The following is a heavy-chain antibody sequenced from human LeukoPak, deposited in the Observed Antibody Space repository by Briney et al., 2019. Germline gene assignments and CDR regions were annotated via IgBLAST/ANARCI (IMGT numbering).Heavy chain of an antibody. CDR3: ARLAYGSGSEGYYYYGMDV. V-gene: IGHV4-39*01. Sequence: SETLSLTCTVSGGSISSSSYYWGWIRQPPGKGLEWIGSIYYSGSTYYNPSLKSRVTISVDTSKNQFSLKLSSVTAADTAVYYCARLAYGSGSEGYYYYGMDVWGQGTTVTVSS. CDR2: IYYSGST. CDR1: GGSISSSSYY. D-gene: IGHD3-10*01. J-gene: IGHJ6*02.